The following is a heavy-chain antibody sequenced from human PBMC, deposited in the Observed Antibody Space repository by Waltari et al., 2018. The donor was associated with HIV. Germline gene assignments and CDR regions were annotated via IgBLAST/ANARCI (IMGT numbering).Heavy chain of an antibody. CDR3: TTLWYSYDSTDY. CDR1: GITFRNAW. V-gene: IGHV3-15*01. D-gene: IGHD3-22*01. CDR2: IKSGAEGGTT. J-gene: IGHJ4*02. Sequence: EVQLVESGGGLVKPGGSLRLSCAASGITFRNAWMSWVRQAPGKGREWVGRIKSGAEGGTTDDAASVKGRFTISRDDSKHTLYLQMDSLKTEDTAVYYCTTLWYSYDSTDYWGQGTLVTVSS.